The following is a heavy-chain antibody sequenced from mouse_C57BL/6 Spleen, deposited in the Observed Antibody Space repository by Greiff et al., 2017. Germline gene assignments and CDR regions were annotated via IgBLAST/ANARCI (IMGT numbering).Heavy chain of an antibody. CDR1: GYSITSGYY. CDR3: ARGSYWYFDY. Sequence: EVKLMESGPGLVKPSQSLSLTCSVTGYSITSGYYWNWIRQFPGNKLEWMGYISYDGSNNYYPSLKNRISITRDTSKNQFFLKLNSVTTEDTATYYCARGSYWYFDYWGQGTTLTVSS. D-gene: IGHD1-1*01. V-gene: IGHV3-6*01. J-gene: IGHJ2*01. CDR2: ISYDGSN.